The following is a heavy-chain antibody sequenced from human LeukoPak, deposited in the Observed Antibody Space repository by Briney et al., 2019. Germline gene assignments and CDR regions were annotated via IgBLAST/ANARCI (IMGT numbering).Heavy chain of an antibody. Sequence: GESLKISCKGSGYNFTNFWIGWVRQMSGKGLEWMGIIYPGDSDTTYSPSFEGQVTISADKSINTAYLQWSSLKASDTAMYYCARSRSGYLEDAFDIWGQGTKVTVSS. D-gene: IGHD3-22*01. J-gene: IGHJ3*02. CDR3: ARSRSGYLEDAFDI. CDR1: GYNFTNFW. V-gene: IGHV5-51*01. CDR2: IYPGDSDT.